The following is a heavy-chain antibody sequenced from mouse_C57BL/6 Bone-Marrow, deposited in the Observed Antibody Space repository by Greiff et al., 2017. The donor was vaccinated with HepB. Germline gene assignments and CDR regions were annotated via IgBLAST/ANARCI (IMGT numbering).Heavy chain of an antibody. CDR1: GFSLTSYA. Sequence: QVQLQQSGPGLVAPSQSLSITCTVSGFSLTSYAISWVRQPPGKGLEWLGVIWTGGGTNYNSALKPRLSISKYNSKSQFFLKMNSLQPDDTARYFCARIYYGNYWYFDVWGTGTTVTVSS. J-gene: IGHJ1*03. V-gene: IGHV2-9-1*01. CDR3: ARIYYGNYWYFDV. CDR2: IWTGGGT. D-gene: IGHD2-1*01.